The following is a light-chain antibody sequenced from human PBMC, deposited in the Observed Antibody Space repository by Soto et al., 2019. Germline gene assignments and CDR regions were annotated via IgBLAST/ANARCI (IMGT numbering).Light chain of an antibody. CDR3: QQYQNLWT. CDR2: RAS. Sequence: IVMTQSPAPLSVSPGERATLSCRAGQTIYSNVAWYQQRPGQAPRLLIYRASTRATGVPARFSGSGSGTEFTRTISGLQSEDFALYYCQQYQNLWTFGQGTKVEIK. V-gene: IGKV3-15*01. J-gene: IGKJ1*01. CDR1: QTIYSN.